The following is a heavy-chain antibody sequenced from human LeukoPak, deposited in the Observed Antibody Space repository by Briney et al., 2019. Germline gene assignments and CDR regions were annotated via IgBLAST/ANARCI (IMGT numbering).Heavy chain of an antibody. Sequence: GGSLRLSCAASGFTVSSNYMTWVRQAPGKGLEWGSLIYSGGITYYADSVKGRFTISRDNSKNTLYLQMNSLRAEDTAVYYCARSHPWGMNYYYYYGMDVWGQGTTVTVSS. J-gene: IGHJ6*02. D-gene: IGHD2-8*02. V-gene: IGHV3-53*01. CDR1: GFTVSSNY. CDR2: IYSGGIT. CDR3: ARSHPWGMNYYYYYGMDV.